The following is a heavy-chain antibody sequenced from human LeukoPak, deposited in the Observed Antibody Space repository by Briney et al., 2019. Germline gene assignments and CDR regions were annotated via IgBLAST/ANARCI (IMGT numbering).Heavy chain of an antibody. CDR3: ARDRVASSSTLPLGY. J-gene: IGHJ4*02. Sequence: GGSLRLSCAASGFTFSSYSMNWVRQAPGKGLEWVSSISSSSSYIYYADSVKGRFTISRDNAKNSLYLQMNSLRAEDTAVYYCARDRVASSSTLPLGYWSQGTLVTVSS. CDR1: GFTFSSYS. V-gene: IGHV3-21*01. CDR2: ISSSSSYI. D-gene: IGHD2-2*01.